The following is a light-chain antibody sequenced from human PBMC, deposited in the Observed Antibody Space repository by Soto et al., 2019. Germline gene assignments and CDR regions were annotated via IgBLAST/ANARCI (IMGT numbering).Light chain of an antibody. CDR3: QQSYSSPPPWT. Sequence: DIQMTQSPSTLSASVGDRVTITCRASQSIGTSLAWYQQKPGKAPKLLIYGASSLESVVPSRFSGFGSETEFTLTITNLQPEDFATYFCQQSYSSPPPWTFGQGTKVEIK. V-gene: IGKV1-5*03. J-gene: IGKJ1*01. CDR2: GAS. CDR1: QSIGTS.